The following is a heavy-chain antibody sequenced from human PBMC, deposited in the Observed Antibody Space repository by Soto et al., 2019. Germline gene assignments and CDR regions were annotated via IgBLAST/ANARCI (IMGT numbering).Heavy chain of an antibody. CDR1: GYTFTSYG. Sequence: QVQLVQSGPEVKKPGASVKVSCKTSGYTFTSYGISWVRQAPGQGLEWMGWITTDKGKTTYAQKFQGRVTMTTDTPTNTVYMELRSLRSDDSAVYYCATRSPAFDVWGQGTLVTVSS. V-gene: IGHV1-18*01. CDR3: ATRSPAFDV. J-gene: IGHJ4*02. CDR2: ITTDKGKT.